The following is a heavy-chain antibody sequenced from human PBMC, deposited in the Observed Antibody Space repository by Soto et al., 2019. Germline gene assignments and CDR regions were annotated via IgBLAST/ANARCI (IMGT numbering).Heavy chain of an antibody. D-gene: IGHD6-13*01. CDR3: ARVPPHFGGSWPY. Sequence: ASVKVSCKASGYTLSNYAMHWVRQAPGQRLEWMGWINAGNGDIKYSQKFQGRVSITRDTSASTAYMEVSSLRSEDTAVYYCARVPPHFGGSWPYWGRETRVTVSS. CDR1: GYTLSNYA. J-gene: IGHJ4*02. V-gene: IGHV1-3*01. CDR2: INAGNGDI.